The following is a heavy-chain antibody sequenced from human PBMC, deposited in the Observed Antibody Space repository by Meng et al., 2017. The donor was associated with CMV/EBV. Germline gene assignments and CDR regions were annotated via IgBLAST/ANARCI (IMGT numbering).Heavy chain of an antibody. Sequence: HLVQSGIEGKKLGASVKVSCKASGYTFTGYGISWVRQAPGQGLEWMGWISVYNGHTNFAQNLQGRVTMTTDTSTSTAYVELRSLRSDDTAIYYCARGVPLGIIYSFDYWGQGTLVTVSS. CDR2: ISVYNGHT. J-gene: IGHJ4*01. CDR1: GYTFTGYG. CDR3: ARGVPLGIIYSFDY. D-gene: IGHD2-21*01. V-gene: IGHV1-18*01.